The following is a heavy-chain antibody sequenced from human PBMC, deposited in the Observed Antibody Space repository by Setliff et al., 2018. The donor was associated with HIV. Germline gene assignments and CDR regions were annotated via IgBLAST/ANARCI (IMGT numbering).Heavy chain of an antibody. J-gene: IGHJ4*02. Sequence: SETLSLTCTVSGGSITSTTYYWGWIRQPPGKGLEWIGTIHYTGNTYHNPSLKSRVTISVDTSKNQFFLKLSSVTAADTAMYFCARESPDGLDYWGQGTLVTVSS. CDR1: GGSITSTTYY. CDR3: ARESPDGLDY. CDR2: IHYTGNT. D-gene: IGHD2-8*01. V-gene: IGHV4-39*07.